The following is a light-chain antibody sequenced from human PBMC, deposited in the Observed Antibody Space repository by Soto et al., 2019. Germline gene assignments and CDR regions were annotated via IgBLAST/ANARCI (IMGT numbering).Light chain of an antibody. Sequence: DIQMTQSPSSLSASVGDRVTITCRASQGISNYLAWYQQQPGKVPKLLIYVASTLQSGVTSRFRGRGSGNDVTPTNSSVQPEDVATYYCQKYNSVPWTFGQGTKVEIK. CDR3: QKYNSVPWT. CDR2: VAS. V-gene: IGKV1-27*01. CDR1: QGISNY. J-gene: IGKJ1*01.